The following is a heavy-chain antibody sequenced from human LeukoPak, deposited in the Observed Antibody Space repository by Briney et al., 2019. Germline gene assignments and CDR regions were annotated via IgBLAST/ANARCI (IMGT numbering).Heavy chain of an antibody. J-gene: IGHJ6*03. CDR2: ISSGSSYI. CDR3: ARAENGYSSSWSYNYYYYMDV. D-gene: IGHD6-13*01. V-gene: IGHV3-21*01. CDR1: GFTFSSYS. Sequence: GGSLRLSCAASGFTFSSYSMKWVRQAPGKGLEGVSSISSGSSYIYYADSVKGRFTISRDNAKNSLYLQMNSLRAEDTAVYYCARAENGYSSSWSYNYYYYMDVWGKGTTVTVSS.